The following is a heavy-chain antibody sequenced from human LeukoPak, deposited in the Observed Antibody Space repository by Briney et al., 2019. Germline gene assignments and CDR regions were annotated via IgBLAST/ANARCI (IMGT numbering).Heavy chain of an antibody. D-gene: IGHD4-17*01. J-gene: IGHJ6*03. CDR3: ARLRIYYYYYYMDV. CDR2: FYYSGST. V-gene: IGHV4-39*07. CDR1: GGSISSSSYY. Sequence: SETLSLTCTVSGGSISSSSYYWGWIRQPPGKGLEWIGSFYYSGSTYYNPSLGSRVTISVDTSKNQFSLKLGSVTAADTAVYYCARLRIYYYYYYMDVWGKGTTVTVSS.